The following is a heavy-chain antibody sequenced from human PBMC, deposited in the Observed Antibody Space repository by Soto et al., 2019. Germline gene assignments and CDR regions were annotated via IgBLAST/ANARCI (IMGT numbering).Heavy chain of an antibody. Sequence: PSETLSLTCSVSVGSISSAYWSWIRQPPGKGLEWIAYIDYSGNTHPNPSLKGRVTMSLDTSKNQFSLTLSSVTASDTAGYFCSKHSGYYDFDSWGPVTRVTVS. V-gene: IGHV4-59*03. D-gene: IGHD5-12*01. CDR2: IDYSGNT. CDR1: VGSISSAY. J-gene: IGHJ4*02. CDR3: SKHSGYYDFDS.